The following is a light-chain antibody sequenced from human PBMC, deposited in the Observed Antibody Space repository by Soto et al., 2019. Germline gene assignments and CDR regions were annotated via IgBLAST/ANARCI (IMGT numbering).Light chain of an antibody. CDR3: MQALQTPWT. CDR2: LGS. CDR1: QSLLHSNGYTY. V-gene: IGKV2-28*01. J-gene: IGKJ1*01. Sequence: DIVMTQSPLSLPVTPGEPASISCRSSQSLLHSNGYTYLDWYLQKPGQSRQLLIYLGSNRASGVPDRFSGSGSGTDFTLKISRVEAEDVGVYYCMQALQTPWTFGQGTKMEIK.